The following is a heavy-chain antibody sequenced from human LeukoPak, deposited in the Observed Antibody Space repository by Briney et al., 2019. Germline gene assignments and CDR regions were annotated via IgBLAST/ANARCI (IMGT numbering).Heavy chain of an antibody. CDR2: ISGDGGST. J-gene: IGHJ4*02. V-gene: IGHV3-43*02. D-gene: IGHD1-14*01. Sequence: PGGSLRLSCAASGFTFDDYAMHWVRQAPGKGLEWVSLISGDGGSTYYADSVKGRFTISRDNAKNSLYLQMNSLRAEDTALYYCARGDTEGVDYWGQGTLVTVSS. CDR1: GFTFDDYA. CDR3: ARGDTEGVDY.